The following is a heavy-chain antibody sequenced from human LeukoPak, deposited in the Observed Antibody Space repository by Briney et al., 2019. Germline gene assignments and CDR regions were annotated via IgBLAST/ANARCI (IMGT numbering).Heavy chain of an antibody. CDR3: ARHGRDGSNTNRDFDY. Sequence: SETLSLTCTVSGDSISSYYWSWMRQPPGKGLEWIGYIHYSGSTKSNPSLKSRVTLSVDTSKNQFSLKLRSATAADTDVYFCARHGRDGSNTNRDFDYWGQGTLVTVSS. CDR2: IHYSGST. J-gene: IGHJ4*02. V-gene: IGHV4-59*08. CDR1: GDSISSYY. D-gene: IGHD5-24*01.